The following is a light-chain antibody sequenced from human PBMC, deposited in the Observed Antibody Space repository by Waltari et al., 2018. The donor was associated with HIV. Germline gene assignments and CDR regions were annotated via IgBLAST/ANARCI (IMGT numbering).Light chain of an antibody. J-gene: IGLJ2*01. CDR3: CSYAGSSTLEV. CDR1: SSDVGSYNL. Sequence: QSALTQPASVAGSPGQSIIISCTGTSSDVGSYNLVSWYQQHPGKAPKLMIYEGSKRPSGVSNRFSGSKSGNTASLTISGLQAEDEADYYCCSYAGSSTLEVFGGG. V-gene: IGLV2-23*01. CDR2: EGS.